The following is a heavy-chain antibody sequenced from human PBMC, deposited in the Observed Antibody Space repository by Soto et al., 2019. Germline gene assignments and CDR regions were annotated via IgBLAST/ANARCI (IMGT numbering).Heavy chain of an antibody. CDR1: GFTFTAYY. J-gene: IGHJ6*02. CDR3: ARGRPLGMDV. V-gene: IGHV3-11*01. Sequence: QVQVVESGGGLVKPGGSLRLSCAASGFTFTAYYMTWIRQAPGKGLEWVSYIRGGRDIIHYADSVKGRFTISRDNARKSLYLQMNSVRGEDTAGYYCARGRPLGMDVWGQGTTVTVSS. CDR2: IRGGRDII.